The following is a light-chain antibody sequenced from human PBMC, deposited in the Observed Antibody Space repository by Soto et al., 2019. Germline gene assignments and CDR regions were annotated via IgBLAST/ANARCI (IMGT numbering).Light chain of an antibody. CDR2: DAS. Sequence: DIQMAQSPSSLSASVGDRVTRSCQASQDISNYLNWYQQKLGKAPKLLIYDASNLETGVPSRFSGSGSGTDFTLTISSLQPEDFATYYCQQTLSFPPTFGQGTKVDI. CDR3: QQTLSFPPT. J-gene: IGKJ1*01. V-gene: IGKV1-33*01. CDR1: QDISNY.